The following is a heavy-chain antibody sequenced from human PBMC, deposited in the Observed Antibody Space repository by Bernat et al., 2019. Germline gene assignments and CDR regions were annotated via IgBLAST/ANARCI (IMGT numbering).Heavy chain of an antibody. Sequence: EVQLVESGGGVVQPGGSLRLSCAASGFTFDDYAMHWVRQAPGKGLEWVSLISGDGGSTYYADSVQGRFTISRDNSKNSLYLQMNSLRTEDTALYYCAKDIRDFWSGYGGDNWFDPWGQGTLVTVSS. V-gene: IGHV3-43*02. CDR2: ISGDGGST. CDR1: GFTFDDYA. D-gene: IGHD3-3*01. CDR3: AKDIRDFWSGYGGDNWFDP. J-gene: IGHJ5*02.